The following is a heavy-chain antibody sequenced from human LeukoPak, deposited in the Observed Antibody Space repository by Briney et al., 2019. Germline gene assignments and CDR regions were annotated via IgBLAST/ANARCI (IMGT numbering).Heavy chain of an antibody. CDR1: GYTFTSYG. CDR3: ARLDYASGSYYNAPLDH. CDR2: ISPYNGDT. Sequence: ASVKVSCKASGYTFTSYGISWVRQAPGQGLEWIGWISPYNGDTDSAQKVQGRVAMTTDPSTSTAYMELKSLTSDDTAVYYCARLDYASGSYYNAPLDHWGQGTLVTVSS. J-gene: IGHJ4*02. D-gene: IGHD3-10*01. V-gene: IGHV1-18*01.